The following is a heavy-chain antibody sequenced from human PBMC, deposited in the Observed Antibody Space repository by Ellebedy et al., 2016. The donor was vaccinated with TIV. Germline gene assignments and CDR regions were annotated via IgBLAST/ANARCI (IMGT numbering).Heavy chain of an antibody. J-gene: IGHJ4*02. D-gene: IGHD6-19*01. CDR1: GGSLNYH. CDR2: MNDGGGT. CDR3: TRGYGSDWPTSNY. V-gene: IGHV4-34*01. Sequence: MPSETLSLTCTVSGGSLNYHWSWFRQPPGKGLEWIGEMNDGGGTNYNPSLESRVIISIDTSTKQLSLKLTSVTAADTAVYYCTRGYGSDWPTSNYWGPGSLVTVSS.